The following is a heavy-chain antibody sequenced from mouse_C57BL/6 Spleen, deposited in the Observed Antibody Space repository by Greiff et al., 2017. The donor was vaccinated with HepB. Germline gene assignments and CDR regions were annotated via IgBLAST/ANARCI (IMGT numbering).Heavy chain of an antibody. J-gene: IGHJ3*01. CDR1: GYTFTSYW. CDR3: AREGSRAWFAY. Sequence: QVQLQQPGAELVKPGASVKMSCQASGYTFTSYWITWVKPRPGQGLEWIGDIYPGSGSTNYNEKFKSTATLTVDTSSSTAYMQRSSLTSEDSAVYYCAREGSRAWFAYWGQGTLVTVSA. V-gene: IGHV1-55*01. CDR2: IYPGSGST. D-gene: IGHD1-1*01.